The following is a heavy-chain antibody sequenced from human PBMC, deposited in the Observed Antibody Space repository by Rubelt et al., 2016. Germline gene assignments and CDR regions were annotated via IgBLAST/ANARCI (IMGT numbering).Heavy chain of an antibody. D-gene: IGHD1-14*01. V-gene: IGHV5-51*01. CDR3: ARRYQNGMDV. CDR2: ICPSDSDT. J-gene: IGHJ6*02. Sequence: EVQLVQSGAELKKPGASLRISCTASGYSFTSYWIGWVRQMPGKGLEWMGLICPSDSDTSYRPSVQGQVPISAYKATSQAYLQWSSVQASDSAMNYGARRYQNGMDVWGQGRTVSVSS. CDR1: GYSFTSYW.